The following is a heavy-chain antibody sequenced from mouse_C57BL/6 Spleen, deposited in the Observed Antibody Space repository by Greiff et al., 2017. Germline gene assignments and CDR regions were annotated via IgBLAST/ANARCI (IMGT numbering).Heavy chain of an antibody. V-gene: IGHV7-3*01. CDR2: IRNKANGYTT. CDR3: ARYGSSQGYFDY. CDR1: GFTFTDYY. J-gene: IGHJ2*01. D-gene: IGHD1-1*01. Sequence: EVQGVESGGGLVQPGGSLSLSCAASGFTFTDYYMSWVRQPPGKALEWLGFIRNKANGYTTEYSASVKGRFTISRDNYQSILYLQMNALRAEDSATYYCARYGSSQGYFDYWGQGTTLTVSS.